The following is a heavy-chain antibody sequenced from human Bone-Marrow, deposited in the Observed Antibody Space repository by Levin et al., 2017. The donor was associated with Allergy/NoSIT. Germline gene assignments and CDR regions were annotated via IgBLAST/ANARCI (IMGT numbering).Heavy chain of an antibody. Sequence: PGESLKISCAASGFIFSTYSMQWVRQAPGKGLEWIGAIRYDGSDTYYADSVKGRFTISRDNSENTLYLQVNSLRPADTAVYYWGREATPLMLSNPCDLWGRGTMVTVSS. CDR1: GFIFSTYS. D-gene: IGHD1-26*01. J-gene: IGHJ3*01. CDR3: GREATPLMLSNPCDL. CDR2: IRYDGSDT. V-gene: IGHV3-30*03.